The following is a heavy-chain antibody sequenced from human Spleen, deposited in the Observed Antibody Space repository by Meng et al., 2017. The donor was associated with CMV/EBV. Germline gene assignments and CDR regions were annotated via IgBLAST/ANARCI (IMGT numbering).Heavy chain of an antibody. V-gene: IGHV3-30*02. CDR3: AKGGYCTNGACYDVPLYGMDV. D-gene: IGHD2-8*01. Sequence: GGSLRLSCAASGFSFSNYDMHWVRQAPGKGLEWVAFIRSDGSKKYYADPVKGRFTVSRDNSKNTLYLQMNSLRAEDTAVYYCAKGGYCTNGACYDVPLYGMDVWGQGTTVTVSS. J-gene: IGHJ6*02. CDR1: GFSFSNYD. CDR2: IRSDGSKK.